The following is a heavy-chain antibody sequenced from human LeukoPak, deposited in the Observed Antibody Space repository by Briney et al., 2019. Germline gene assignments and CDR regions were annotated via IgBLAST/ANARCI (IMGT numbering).Heavy chain of an antibody. CDR2: IYSGGSK. Sequence: GGSLRLSCAASGFTVSSKYMNWVRQAPGKGLECVSVIYSGGSKYYADYVKGGFTFSRENSKNKLYLQMNSLRPEDTAVYYCARDRGSYAWDYCGQGNLVTVSS. CDR1: GFTVSSKY. V-gene: IGHV3-66*01. CDR3: ARDRGSYAWDY. D-gene: IGHD5-12*01. J-gene: IGHJ4*02.